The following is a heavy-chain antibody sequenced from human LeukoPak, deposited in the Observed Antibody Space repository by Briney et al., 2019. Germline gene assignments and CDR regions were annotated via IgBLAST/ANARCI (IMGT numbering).Heavy chain of an antibody. V-gene: IGHV4-4*07. J-gene: IGHJ6*03. D-gene: IGHD3-22*01. Sequence: SETLSLTCTVSGGSISSYYWSWIRQPAGKGLEWIGRIYTSGSTNYNPSLKSRVTMSVDTSKNQFSLKLSSVTAADTAVYYCARDYYYDSSGYYYYYYYMDVWGKGTRSPSP. CDR1: GGSISSYY. CDR3: ARDYYYDSSGYYYYYYYMDV. CDR2: IYTSGST.